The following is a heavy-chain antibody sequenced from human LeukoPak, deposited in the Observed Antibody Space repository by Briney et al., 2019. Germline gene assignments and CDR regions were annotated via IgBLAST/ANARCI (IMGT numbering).Heavy chain of an antibody. D-gene: IGHD3-22*01. CDR1: GYTFTGYY. V-gene: IGHV1-2*06. CDR3: ARDYYDSSGYLYYFDY. Sequence: GASVKVSCKASGYTFTGYYMHWVRQAPGQGLEWMGRINPNNGATNYAQKLQGRVTITGDTSISTAYMELSSLRSDDTAVYYCARDYYDSSGYLYYFDYWGQGTLVTVSS. CDR2: INPNNGAT. J-gene: IGHJ4*02.